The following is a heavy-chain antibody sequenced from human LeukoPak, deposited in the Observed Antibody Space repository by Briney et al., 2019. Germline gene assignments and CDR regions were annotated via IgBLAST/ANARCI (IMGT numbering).Heavy chain of an antibody. CDR3: ARVQGSDTSGSFDH. Sequence: ASVKVSCKTFGYTFINYGISWVRQAPGQGLEWMGWMDPNSGNTGYAQRFQGRVTLTRSTSLSEAYMELTSLKFEDTAVYYCARVQGSDTSGSFDHWGQGTLVTVSS. CDR2: MDPNSGNT. D-gene: IGHD1-26*01. CDR1: GYTFINYG. J-gene: IGHJ4*02. V-gene: IGHV1-8*02.